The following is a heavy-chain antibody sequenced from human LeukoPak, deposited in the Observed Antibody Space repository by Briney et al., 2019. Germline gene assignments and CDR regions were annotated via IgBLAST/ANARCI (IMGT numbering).Heavy chain of an antibody. Sequence: GGSLRLSCAASGFTLSSYWMHWVRQAPGKGLVWVSRIKSDGRTNYADSVKGRFTISRDNAKNTVSLQMNSLRAEDTAVYYCVRYGSFSYWGQGTLVTVSS. D-gene: IGHD2-15*01. CDR2: IKSDGRT. CDR3: VRYGSFSY. CDR1: GFTLSSYW. V-gene: IGHV3-74*01. J-gene: IGHJ4*02.